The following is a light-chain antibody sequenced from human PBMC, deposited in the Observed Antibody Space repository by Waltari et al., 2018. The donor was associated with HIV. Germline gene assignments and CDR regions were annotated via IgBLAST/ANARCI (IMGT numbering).Light chain of an antibody. CDR1: QGISSY. V-gene: IGKV1-9*01. J-gene: IGKJ3*01. CDR3: QQLNSYPG. CDR2: AAS. Sequence: DIQMTQSPSSLSASVGDRVNIACRASQGISSYLAWYQQKPGKAPKLLIYAASTLPSGVPSRFSGSGSWTEFTLTISSLQPEDFATYYCQQLNSYPGFGPGTKVDIK.